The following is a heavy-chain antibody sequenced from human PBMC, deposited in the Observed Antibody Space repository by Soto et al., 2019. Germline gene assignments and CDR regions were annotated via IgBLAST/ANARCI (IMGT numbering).Heavy chain of an antibody. CDR2: IDPSDSYT. CDR3: ARPHYDSSGYSDLAAFDI. J-gene: IGHJ3*02. Sequence: GESLKISCNGSGYIFTSYWISWVRQMPGKGLEWMGRIDPSDSYTNYSPSFQGHVTISADKSISTAYLQWSSLKASDTAMYYCARPHYDSSGYSDLAAFDIWGQGTMVTVSS. CDR1: GYIFTSYW. D-gene: IGHD3-22*01. V-gene: IGHV5-10-1*01.